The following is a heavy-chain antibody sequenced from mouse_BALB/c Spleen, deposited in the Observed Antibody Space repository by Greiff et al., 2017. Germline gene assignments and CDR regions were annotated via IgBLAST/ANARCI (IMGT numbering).Heavy chain of an antibody. CDR1: GFTFSSYA. Sequence: EVMLVESGGGLVKPGGSLKLSCAASGFTFSSYAMSWVRQTPEKRLEWVASISSGGSTYYPDSVKGRFTISRDNARNILYLQMSSLRSEDTAMYYCARGLRPYWYFDVWGAGTTVTVSS. J-gene: IGHJ1*01. CDR2: ISSGGST. V-gene: IGHV5-6-5*01. CDR3: ARGLRPYWYFDV. D-gene: IGHD1-2*01.